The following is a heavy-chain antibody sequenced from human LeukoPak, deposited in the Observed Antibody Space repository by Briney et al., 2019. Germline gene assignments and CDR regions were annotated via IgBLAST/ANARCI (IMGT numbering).Heavy chain of an antibody. CDR1: GGSFSGYY. CDR3: ASGWLDY. CDR2: INHRGST. J-gene: IGHJ4*02. V-gene: IGHV4-34*01. Sequence: SETLSLTCAVYGGSFSGYYWSWIRQPPGKGLEWIGEINHRGSTNYNPSLKSRVTISVDTSKNQFSLKLSSVTAADTAVYYCASGWLDYWGQGTLVTVSS.